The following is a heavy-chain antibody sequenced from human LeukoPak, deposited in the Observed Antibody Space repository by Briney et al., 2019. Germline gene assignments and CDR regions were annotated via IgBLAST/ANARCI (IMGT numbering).Heavy chain of an antibody. V-gene: IGHV3-53*01. Sequence: PGGSLRLSCAASGFTVSSNYMSWVRQAPGKGLEWVSVIYSGGSTYYADSVKGRFTISRDNSKNTLYPQMNSLRAEDTAVYYCAKDGYPGSVSYFDYWGQGTLVTVSS. CDR3: AKDGYPGSVSYFDY. D-gene: IGHD1-1*01. J-gene: IGHJ4*02. CDR2: IYSGGST. CDR1: GFTVSSNY.